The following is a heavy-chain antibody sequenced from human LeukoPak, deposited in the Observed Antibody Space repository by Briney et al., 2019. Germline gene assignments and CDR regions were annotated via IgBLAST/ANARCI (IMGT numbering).Heavy chain of an antibody. D-gene: IGHD5-12*01. CDR3: ARGYSGYALS. J-gene: IGHJ4*02. CDR2: IYYSGTT. Sequence: EWIGYIYYSGTTNYNPSLKSRVTISVDTSKNQFSLKLSSVTAADTAVYYCARGYSGYALSWGQGTLVAVSS. V-gene: IGHV4-59*09.